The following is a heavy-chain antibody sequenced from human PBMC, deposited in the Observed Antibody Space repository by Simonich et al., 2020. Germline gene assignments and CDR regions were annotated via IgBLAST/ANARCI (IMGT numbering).Heavy chain of an antibody. J-gene: IGHJ4*02. CDR3: ARARAITGDRRIDY. D-gene: IGHD7-27*01. Sequence: QVQLQESGPGLVKPSETLSLTCTVSGGSISGYYWSWIRQPPGKGLEWFGYIYYSGSTNYNPSLKSRVTISVDTSKNQFSLKLSSVTAADTAVYYCARARAITGDRRIDYWGQGTLVTVSS. CDR1: GGSISGYY. CDR2: IYYSGST. V-gene: IGHV4-59*01.